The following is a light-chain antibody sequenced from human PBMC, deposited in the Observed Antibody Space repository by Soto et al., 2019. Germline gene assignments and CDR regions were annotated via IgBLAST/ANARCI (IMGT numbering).Light chain of an antibody. Sequence: QSALTQPPSASGSPGQSVTISCTGTSSDVGDYKFVSWYQQHPGKAPKLMIYEVSRRPSGVPDRFSGSKSGNTASLTVSGLQAEDEADYYCSSYVGNNNVVFGGGTKLTVL. CDR1: SSDVGDYKF. V-gene: IGLV2-8*01. CDR2: EVS. J-gene: IGLJ2*01. CDR3: SSYVGNNNVV.